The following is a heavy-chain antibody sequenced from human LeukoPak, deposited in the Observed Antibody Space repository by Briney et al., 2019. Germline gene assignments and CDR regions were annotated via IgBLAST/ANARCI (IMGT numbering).Heavy chain of an antibody. CDR1: GFTFSSYE. V-gene: IGHV3-48*03. Sequence: PGGSLRLSCAASGFTFSSYEMNWVRQAPGKGLEWVSYISSSGSTIYYADSVKGRFTISRDNAKNSLYLQMISLRAEDTAVYYCGLSQWELRGFDYWGQGTLVTVSS. CDR2: ISSSGSTI. J-gene: IGHJ4*02. D-gene: IGHD1-26*01. CDR3: GLSQWELRGFDY.